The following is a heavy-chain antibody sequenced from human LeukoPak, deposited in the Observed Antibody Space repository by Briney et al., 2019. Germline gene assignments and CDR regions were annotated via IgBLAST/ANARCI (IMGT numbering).Heavy chain of an antibody. CDR3: ARVVGYYYGMDV. CDR1: GLTFSSYE. CDR2: ISSSGSTI. J-gene: IGHJ6*02. D-gene: IGHD2-21*01. Sequence: PGGSLRLSCAASGLTFSSYEMNWIRQAPGKGLEWVSYISSSGSTIYYADSVKGRFTISRDNAKNSLYLQMNCLRAEDTAVYYCARVVGYYYGMDVWGQGTTVTASS. V-gene: IGHV3-48*03.